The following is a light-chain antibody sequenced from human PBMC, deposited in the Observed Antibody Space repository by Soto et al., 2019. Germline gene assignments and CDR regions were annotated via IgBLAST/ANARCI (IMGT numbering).Light chain of an antibody. Sequence: EIVLTQSPGTLSLSPGERATLYCSASQSVSRYLAWYQQKPGQAPRLLIYDASNRATGIPARFSGSGSGTDFTLTISSLESEDFAVYYCQQRDDWPPITFGQGTRLEIK. J-gene: IGKJ5*01. CDR2: DAS. V-gene: IGKV3-11*01. CDR3: QQRDDWPPIT. CDR1: QSVSRY.